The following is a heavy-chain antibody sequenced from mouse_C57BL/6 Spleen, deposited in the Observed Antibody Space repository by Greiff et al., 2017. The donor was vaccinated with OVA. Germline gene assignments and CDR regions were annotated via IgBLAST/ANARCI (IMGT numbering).Heavy chain of an antibody. CDR2: ISSGGSTI. CDR1: GFTFSDYG. J-gene: IGHJ3*01. CDR3: ARCRWAY. Sequence: EVLLVESGAGLVKPGGSLKLSCAASGFTFSDYGMHWVRQAPEKGLEWVGYISSGGSTIYYADTVKGRFTISGDNAKNTLFLQVTSLRSEDTAMYYCARCRWAYWGQGTLVTVSA. D-gene: IGHD2-3*01. V-gene: IGHV5-17*01.